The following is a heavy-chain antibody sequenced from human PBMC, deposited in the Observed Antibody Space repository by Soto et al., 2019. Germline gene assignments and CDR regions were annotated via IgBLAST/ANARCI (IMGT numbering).Heavy chain of an antibody. D-gene: IGHD6-13*01. CDR3: TTDLHPDPTPRSSWYRGVDY. J-gene: IGHJ4*02. Sequence: GGSLRLSCAASGFTFSNAWMNWVRQAPGKGLEWVGRIKSKTDGGTTDYAAPVKGRFTISRDDSKNTLYLQMNSLKTEDTAVYYCTTDLHPDPTPRSSWYRGVDYWGQGTLVTVSS. CDR2: IKSKTDGGTT. CDR1: GFTFSNAW. V-gene: IGHV3-15*07.